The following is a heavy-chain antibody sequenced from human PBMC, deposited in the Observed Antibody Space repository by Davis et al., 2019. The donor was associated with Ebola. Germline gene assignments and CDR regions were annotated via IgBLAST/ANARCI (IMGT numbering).Heavy chain of an antibody. Sequence: PGGSLRLSCAASGCTFSNAWMSWVRQAPGKGLEWVGRIKSKTDGGTTDYAAPVKGRFTISRDDSKNTLYLQMNSLKTEDTAVYYCTTGYDFWSGLLRYYGMDVWGQGTTVTVSS. V-gene: IGHV3-15*01. D-gene: IGHD3-3*01. CDR1: GCTFSNAW. CDR2: IKSKTDGGTT. CDR3: TTGYDFWSGLLRYYGMDV. J-gene: IGHJ6*02.